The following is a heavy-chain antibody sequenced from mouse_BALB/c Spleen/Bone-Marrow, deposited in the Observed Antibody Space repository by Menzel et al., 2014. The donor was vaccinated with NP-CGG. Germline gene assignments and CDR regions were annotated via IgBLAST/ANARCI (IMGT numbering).Heavy chain of an antibody. CDR3: ARRANYWYFDV. D-gene: IGHD3-3*01. CDR1: GYTFTSYD. V-gene: IGHV1S56*01. CDR2: LYPGDGST. Sequence: QVQLQQSGPELVKPGALVKISCKASGYTFTSYDINWVKQRPGQGLEWIGWLYPGDGSTKYNEKFKGKATLTADNSSSTAYMQLCSLTSEISAVYFCARRANYWYFDVWGAGTTVTVSS. J-gene: IGHJ1*01.